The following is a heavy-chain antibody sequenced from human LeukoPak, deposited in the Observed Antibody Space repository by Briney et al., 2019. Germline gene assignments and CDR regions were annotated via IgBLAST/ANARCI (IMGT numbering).Heavy chain of an antibody. J-gene: IGHJ4*02. CDR1: GSSISSGYY. Sequence: SETLSLTCAVSGSSISSGYYWGWIRQPPGKGLEWIASIYHSGSTYYNPSFKSRVSISVDTSKNQFSLKLTSVAAADTAVFYCARASFVGDDYSNYGSIDYWGQGILVTVSS. V-gene: IGHV4-38-2*01. D-gene: IGHD4-11*01. CDR3: ARASFVGDDYSNYGSIDY. CDR2: IYHSGST.